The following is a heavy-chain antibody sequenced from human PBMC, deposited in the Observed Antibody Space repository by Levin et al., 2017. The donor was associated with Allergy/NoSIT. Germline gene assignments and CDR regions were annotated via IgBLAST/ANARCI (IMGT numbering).Heavy chain of an antibody. CDR3: ARFVVTPVSYFYMDV. J-gene: IGHJ6*03. CDR2: ISTHNGNT. CDR1: GYTFKNYG. D-gene: IGHD2-2*01. Sequence: GESLKISCKASGYTFKNYGISWVRQAPGQGLEWMGWISTHNGNTNYAQSFQGRVTMTTDTSTSTADMELRSLISDDTAVYYCARFVVTPVSYFYMDVWQRDHGHRLL. V-gene: IGHV1-18*01.